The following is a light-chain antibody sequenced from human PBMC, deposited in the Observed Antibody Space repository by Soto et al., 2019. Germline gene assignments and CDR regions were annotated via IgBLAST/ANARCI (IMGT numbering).Light chain of an antibody. J-gene: IGKJ3*01. CDR3: QQYGTYPLT. CDR1: QDIKNY. Sequence: DIQMTQSPSSLSASVGDRVTITCRASQDIKNYVAWFQQKSGKAPKSLIYAASHLQSGVPSKFSGSGSGTLFTLTITSLQDEDFATYYCQQYGTYPLTFGPGTKVDIK. V-gene: IGKV1-16*02. CDR2: AAS.